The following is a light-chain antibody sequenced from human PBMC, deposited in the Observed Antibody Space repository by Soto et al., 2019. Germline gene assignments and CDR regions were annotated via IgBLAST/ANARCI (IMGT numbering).Light chain of an antibody. CDR2: LGS. CDR3: MQPLQAPWT. J-gene: IGKJ1*01. CDR1: DSLLHSSGYNY. V-gene: IGKV2-28*01. Sequence: DIVLTQSPLYLRVTPGGPPSLVSSSSDSLLHSSGYNYLHWYQQKPGQSTQLLISLGSDRSSGVPDRFSGSGSGTDVTLNISRVEAEDVGVYYCMQPLQAPWTFGQGTKVDIK.